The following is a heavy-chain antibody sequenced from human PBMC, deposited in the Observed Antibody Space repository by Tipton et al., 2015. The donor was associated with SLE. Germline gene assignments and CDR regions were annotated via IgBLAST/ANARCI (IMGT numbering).Heavy chain of an antibody. CDR3: ARARYCSGGSCYLDF. Sequence: SLRLSCADSGFTSSSYWMAWVRQAPGKGLEWVASIKQDLSEIHHADSVKGRFIISRDNAKRSLYLQMSGLRGEDTSLYYCARARYCSGGSCYLDFWGQGTLVTVSS. V-gene: IGHV3-7*01. CDR1: GFTSSSYW. CDR2: IKQDLSEI. J-gene: IGHJ4*02. D-gene: IGHD2-15*01.